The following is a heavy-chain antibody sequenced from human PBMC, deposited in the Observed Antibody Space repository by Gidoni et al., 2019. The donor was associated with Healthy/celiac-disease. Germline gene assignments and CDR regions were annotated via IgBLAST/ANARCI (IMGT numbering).Heavy chain of an antibody. CDR1: GGSISSSRYY. D-gene: IGHD2-15*01. V-gene: IGHV4-39*01. Sequence: QLQLQESGPGLVKPSETLSLTCTVSGGSISSSRYYWGWIRQPPGKGLEWIGSIYYSGSTYYNPSLKSRVTISVDTSKNQFSLKLSSVTAADTAVYYCARTTLGSPPVWFDPWGQGTLVTVSS. CDR2: IYYSGST. CDR3: ARTTLGSPPVWFDP. J-gene: IGHJ5*02.